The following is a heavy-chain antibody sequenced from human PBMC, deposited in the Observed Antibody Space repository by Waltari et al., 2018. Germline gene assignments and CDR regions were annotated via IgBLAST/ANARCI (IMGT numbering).Heavy chain of an antibody. Sequence: EVQLAESGGGLVQPGGSLRLSCAASGFTFSNFAMTWVRQAPGKGLEWVAAISSSGATTYYADSVKGRLTISRDNSQNTLLLQMHSLRAEDTAIYFCAREATVVTHDAFDIWGQGTMVTVSS. CDR2: ISSSGATT. V-gene: IGHV3-23*04. CDR3: AREATVVTHDAFDI. CDR1: GFTFSNFA. D-gene: IGHD4-17*01. J-gene: IGHJ3*02.